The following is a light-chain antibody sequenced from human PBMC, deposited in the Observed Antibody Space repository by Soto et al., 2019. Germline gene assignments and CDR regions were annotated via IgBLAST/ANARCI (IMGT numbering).Light chain of an antibody. V-gene: IGLV2-14*03. Sequence: QSVLTQPASVSGSPGQSTTISCTGTSSDFGGYNYVSWYQQHPGKAPKLMIYDVINRPSGVSNRFSGSKSGNSASLTISGLQAEDEADYYCSSYTSSSTYVVFGGGTQLTVL. CDR3: SSYTSSSTYVV. J-gene: IGLJ2*01. CDR1: SSDFGGYNY. CDR2: DVI.